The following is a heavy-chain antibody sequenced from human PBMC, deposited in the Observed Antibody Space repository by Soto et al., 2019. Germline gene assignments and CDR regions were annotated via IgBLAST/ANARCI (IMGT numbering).Heavy chain of an antibody. CDR2: ISYDGSNK. Sequence: GGSLRLSCAASGFTFSSYGMHWVRQAPGKGLEWVAVISYDGSNKYYADSVKGRFTISRDNSKNTLYLQMNSLRAEDTAVYYCAKEIRTGLPLFYYYYGMDVWGQGTTVTVSS. CDR3: AKEIRTGLPLFYYYYGMDV. J-gene: IGHJ6*02. CDR1: GFTFSSYG. D-gene: IGHD6-19*01. V-gene: IGHV3-30*18.